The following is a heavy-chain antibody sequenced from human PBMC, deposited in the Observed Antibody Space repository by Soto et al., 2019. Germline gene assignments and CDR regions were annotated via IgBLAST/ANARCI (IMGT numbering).Heavy chain of an antibody. D-gene: IGHD2-2*01. V-gene: IGHV4-39*01. CDR3: ARQDIVVVPAAPYWFDP. CDR2: IYYSGST. J-gene: IGHJ5*02. CDR1: GGSISSSSYY. Sequence: PSETLSLTCTVSGGSISSSSYYWGWIRQPPGKGLEWIGSIYYSGSTYYNPSLKSRVTISVDTSKNQFSLKLSSVTAADTAVHYCARQDIVVVPAAPYWFDPWGQGTLVTVSS.